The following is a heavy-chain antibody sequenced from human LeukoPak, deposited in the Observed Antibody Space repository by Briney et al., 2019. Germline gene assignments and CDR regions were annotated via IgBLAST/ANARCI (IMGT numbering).Heavy chain of an antibody. CDR3: ARQPWGVRGVQRRGWFDP. V-gene: IGHV4-34*01. D-gene: IGHD3-10*01. CDR2: INHSGST. J-gene: IGHJ5*02. CDR1: GGSIRNYY. Sequence: SETLSLTCTVSGGSIRNYYWTWIRQPPGKGLEWIGEINHSGSTNYNPSLKSRISISLDTSKNQFSLKLNSMTAADTAVYYCARQPWGVRGVQRRGWFDPWGQGTLVTVSS.